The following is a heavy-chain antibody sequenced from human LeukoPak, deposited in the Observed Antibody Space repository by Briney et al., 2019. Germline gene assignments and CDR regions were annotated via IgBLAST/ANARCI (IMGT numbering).Heavy chain of an antibody. V-gene: IGHV4-59*01. CDR1: GGSISSYY. J-gene: IGHJ4*02. CDR3: ARGGYRSRTFDY. CDR2: VYYSGST. D-gene: IGHD6-13*01. Sequence: SETLSLTCTVSGGSISSYYWSWIRQPPGKGLEWIGYVYYSGSTNYNPSLKSRVTIPVDTSKNQFSLKLSSVTAADTAVYYCARGGYRSRTFDYWGQGILVTVSS.